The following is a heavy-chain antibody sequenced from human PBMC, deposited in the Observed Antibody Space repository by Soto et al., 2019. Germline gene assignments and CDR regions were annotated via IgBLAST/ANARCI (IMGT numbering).Heavy chain of an antibody. CDR1: GGSISSSSYY. CDR2: IYYSGST. V-gene: IGHV4-39*01. CDR3: ARLSRTPPAAMGRLDY. D-gene: IGHD2-2*01. J-gene: IGHJ4*02. Sequence: QLQLQESGPGLVKPSETLSLTCTVSGGSISSSSYYWGWIRQPPGKGLEWIGSIYYSGSTYYNPSLKSRVTISVDTSKNQFSLKLSSVTAADTAVYYCARLSRTPPAAMGRLDYWGQGTLVTVSS.